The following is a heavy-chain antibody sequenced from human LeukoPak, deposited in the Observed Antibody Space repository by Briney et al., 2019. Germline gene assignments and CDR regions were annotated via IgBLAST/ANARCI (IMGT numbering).Heavy chain of an antibody. Sequence: SETLSLTCTVSGGSISSSSYYWGWIRQPPGKGLKWIGSIYYSGSTYYNPSLKSRVTISVDTSKNQFSLKLSSVTAADTAVYYCARHDNWNDGFDPWGQGTLVTVSS. CDR1: GGSISSSSYY. D-gene: IGHD1-20*01. CDR3: ARHDNWNDGFDP. J-gene: IGHJ5*02. V-gene: IGHV4-39*01. CDR2: IYYSGST.